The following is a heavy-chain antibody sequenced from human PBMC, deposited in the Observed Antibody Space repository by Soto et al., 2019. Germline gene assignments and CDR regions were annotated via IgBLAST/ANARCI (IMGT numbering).Heavy chain of an antibody. Sequence: SETLSLTCTVSGGSISSYYWIWIRQPPGKGLEWIGSIYYSGSTYYNPSLKSRVTISVDTSKNQFSLKLTSVTAADTAVYSGGYSYGFYYYGMDVWGQGTTVTVS. CDR3: GYSYGFYYYGMDV. CDR2: IYYSGST. D-gene: IGHD5-18*01. J-gene: IGHJ6*02. V-gene: IGHV4-59*05. CDR1: GGSISSYY.